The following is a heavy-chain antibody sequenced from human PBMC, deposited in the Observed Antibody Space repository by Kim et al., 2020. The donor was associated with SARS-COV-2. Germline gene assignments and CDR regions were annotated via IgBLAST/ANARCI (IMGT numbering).Heavy chain of an antibody. J-gene: IGHJ6*02. CDR3: ATLWLGEDYGMDV. Sequence: GGSLRLSCAASGFIFSTYDMHWVRQAPGKGLEWVAVIWYGGSKKYYADSVKGRFTISRENSKNTLYLQMNSLRAEDTAVYYCATLWLGEDYGMDVWGQGTTVIVSS. D-gene: IGHD3-10*01. CDR1: GFIFSTYD. V-gene: IGHV3-33*01. CDR2: IWYGGSKK.